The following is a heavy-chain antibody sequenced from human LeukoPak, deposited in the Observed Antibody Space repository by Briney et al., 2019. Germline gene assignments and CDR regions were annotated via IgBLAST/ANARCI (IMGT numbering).Heavy chain of an antibody. V-gene: IGHV3-74*03. CDR1: GFTFSIRW. J-gene: IGHJ6*03. Sequence: PGGSLRLSCAASGFTFSIRWMHWVRQAPGKGLEWVSHINRDGRNLMYADSVRGRFTISRDNAKNTLYLQMNSLRAEDTAVYYCATDASYSMDVWGKGTTVTISS. CDR3: ATDASYSMDV. CDR2: INRDGRNL.